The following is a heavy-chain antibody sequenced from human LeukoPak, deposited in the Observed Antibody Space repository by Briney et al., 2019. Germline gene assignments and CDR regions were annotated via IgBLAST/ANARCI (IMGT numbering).Heavy chain of an antibody. D-gene: IGHD3-10*01. CDR3: AREHGSGSYGWFDP. Sequence: PSETLPLTCTVSGGSISSYYWSWIRQPPGKGLEWIGYIYYSGSTNYNPSLKSRVTISVDTSKNQFSLKLSSVTAADTAVYYCAREHGSGSYGWFDPWGQGTLVTVSS. CDR1: GGSISSYY. J-gene: IGHJ5*02. CDR2: IYYSGST. V-gene: IGHV4-59*01.